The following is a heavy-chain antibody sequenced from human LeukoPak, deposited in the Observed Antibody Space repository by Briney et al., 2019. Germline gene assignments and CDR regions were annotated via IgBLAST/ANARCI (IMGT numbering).Heavy chain of an antibody. Sequence: SVKVSCKASGGTFSSYAISWVRQAPGQGLEWMGGIIPIFGTANYAQKFQGRVTITADESTSTAYMELSSLRSEDTAVYYCARKGSPYYDILTGTDFNWFDPWGQGTPVTVSS. V-gene: IGHV1-69*13. J-gene: IGHJ5*02. D-gene: IGHD3-9*01. CDR3: ARKGSPYYDILTGTDFNWFDP. CDR1: GGTFSSYA. CDR2: IIPIFGTA.